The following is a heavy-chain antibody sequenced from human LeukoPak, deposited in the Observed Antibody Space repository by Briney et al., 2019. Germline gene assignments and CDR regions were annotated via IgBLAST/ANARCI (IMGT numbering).Heavy chain of an antibody. CDR3: ARDKSYGDSADY. D-gene: IGHD4-17*01. CDR1: GFTFSTYW. V-gene: IGHV3-7*01. Sequence: GGSLRLSCVASGFTFSTYWMSWVRQAPGKGLEWVANIKQDGSEKYYVDSVKGRFTISRDNAKNSLDLQMDSLRAEDTAVYYCARDKSYGDSADYWGQGTLVTVSS. CDR2: IKQDGSEK. J-gene: IGHJ4*02.